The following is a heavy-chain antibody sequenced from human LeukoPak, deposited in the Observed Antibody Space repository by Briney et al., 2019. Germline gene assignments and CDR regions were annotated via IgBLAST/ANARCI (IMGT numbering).Heavy chain of an antibody. CDR2: IYYSGST. V-gene: IGHV4-30-4*08. CDR3: AGVHLEWELQYLKFDP. D-gene: IGHD1-26*01. Sequence: SQTLSLTCTVSGGSISSGDYYWSWIRQPPGKGLEWIGYIYYSGSTYYNPSLKSRVTISVDTSKNQFSLKLSSVTAADPAVYYCAGVHLEWELQYLKFDPWGQGTLVTVSS. CDR1: GGSISSGDYY. J-gene: IGHJ5*02.